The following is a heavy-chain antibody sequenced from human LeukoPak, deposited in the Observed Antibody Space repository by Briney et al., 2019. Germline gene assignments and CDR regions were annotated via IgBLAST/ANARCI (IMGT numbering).Heavy chain of an antibody. Sequence: SVKVSCKASGGTFSSYTISWVRQAPGQGLEWMGRIIPILGIANYAQKFQGRVTITADKSTSTAYMELSSLRSGDTAVYYCARDDGYYDFWSGSRWFDPWGQGTLVTVSS. V-gene: IGHV1-69*04. D-gene: IGHD3-3*01. CDR1: GGTFSSYT. CDR2: IIPILGIA. CDR3: ARDDGYYDFWSGSRWFDP. J-gene: IGHJ5*02.